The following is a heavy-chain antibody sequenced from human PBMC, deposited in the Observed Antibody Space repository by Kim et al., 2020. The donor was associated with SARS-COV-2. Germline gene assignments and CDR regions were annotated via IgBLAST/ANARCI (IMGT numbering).Heavy chain of an antibody. CDR2: ISSSSSYI. CDR3: ASDAPSSGWHENWFDP. J-gene: IGHJ5*02. V-gene: IGHV3-21*01. CDR1: GFTFSSYS. Sequence: GGSLRLSCAASGFTFSSYSMNWVRQAPGKGLEWVSSISSSSSYIYYAYAVKGRCTISRDNAKNSLYLQMNSLRAEDTAVYYCASDAPSSGWHENWFDPWGQGNLVTVSS. D-gene: IGHD6-19*01.